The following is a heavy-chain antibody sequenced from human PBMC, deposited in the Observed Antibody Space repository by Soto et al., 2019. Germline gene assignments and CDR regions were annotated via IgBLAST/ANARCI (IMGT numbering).Heavy chain of an antibody. D-gene: IGHD3-3*01. CDR3: ARDMTIFGVAPGGGMDV. CDR1: NGSISTYDYS. CDR2: IYHSGRT. Sequence: PSETLSLTCTVSNGSISTYDYSWTWIRQPPGRVLEWIGSIYHSGRTYYMPSLRSRLTMSLDKAKNQFSLNLSSMTAADTAVYFCARDMTIFGVAPGGGMDVWGQGTTVTVS. J-gene: IGHJ6*02. V-gene: IGHV4-30-2*01.